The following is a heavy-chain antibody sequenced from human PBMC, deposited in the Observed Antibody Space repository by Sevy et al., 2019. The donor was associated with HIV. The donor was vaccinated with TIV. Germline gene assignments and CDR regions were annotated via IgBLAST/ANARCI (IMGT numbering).Heavy chain of an antibody. V-gene: IGHV3-7*01. Sequence: GGSLRLSCAASGFSLNTYWMSWVRQAPGKGLEWVANIKQDGSVTYYVDSVKARFIISRDNARNFLFLQMNSLRAEDTARYYCVRAVAADGSFWGQGTLVTVSS. CDR3: VRAVAADGSF. D-gene: IGHD6-13*01. CDR2: IKQDGSVT. CDR1: GFSLNTYW. J-gene: IGHJ4*02.